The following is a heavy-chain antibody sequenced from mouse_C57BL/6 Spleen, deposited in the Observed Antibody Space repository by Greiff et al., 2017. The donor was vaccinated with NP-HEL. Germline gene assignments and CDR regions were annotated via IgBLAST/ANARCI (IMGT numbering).Heavy chain of an antibody. CDR2: IDPETGGT. Sequence: QVQLKQSGAELVRPGASVTLSCKASGYTFTDYEMHWVKQTPVHGLEWIGAIDPETGGTAYNQKFKGKAILTADKSSSTAYMELRSLTSEDSAVYYCTRRGYSNYPVLFAYWGQGTLVTVSA. J-gene: IGHJ3*01. CDR1: GYTFTDYE. V-gene: IGHV1-15*01. CDR3: TRRGYSNYPVLFAY. D-gene: IGHD2-5*01.